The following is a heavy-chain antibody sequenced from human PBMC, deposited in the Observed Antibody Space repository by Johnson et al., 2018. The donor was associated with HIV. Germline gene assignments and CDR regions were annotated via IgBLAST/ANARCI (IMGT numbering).Heavy chain of an antibody. V-gene: IGHV3-30*19. D-gene: IGHD7-27*01. CDR1: GFTFSSYG. J-gene: IGHJ3*02. CDR3: ASDWGSRHAFDI. CDR2: ISYDGSDK. Sequence: QVQLVESGGGVVQPGGSLRLSCAASGFTFSSYGMHWVRQAPGKGLEWVAVISYDGSDKYYADSVKGRFTISRDNSKNTLYLQMNSLRAEDTAVYFCASDWGSRHAFDIWGQGTMVTVSS.